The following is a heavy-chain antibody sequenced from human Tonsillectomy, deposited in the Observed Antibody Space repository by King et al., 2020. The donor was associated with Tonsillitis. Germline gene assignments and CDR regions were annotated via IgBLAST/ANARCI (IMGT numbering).Heavy chain of an antibody. D-gene: IGHD1-26*01. V-gene: IGHV4-39*01. J-gene: IGHJ4*02. CDR3: ARGEISGSLAVRHFDY. Sequence: QLQESGPGLVKPSETLSLTCTVSGGSISSSSYYWGWIRQPPGKGLEWIGSIYYSGSTYYNPSLKSRVTISVDTSKNQFSLKLSPVTAADTAVYYCARGEISGSLAVRHFDYWGQGTLVTVSS. CDR2: IYYSGST. CDR1: GGSISSSSYY.